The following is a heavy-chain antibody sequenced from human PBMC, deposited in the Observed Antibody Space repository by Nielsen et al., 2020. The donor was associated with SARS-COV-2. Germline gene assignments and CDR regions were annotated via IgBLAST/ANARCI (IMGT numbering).Heavy chain of an antibody. Sequence: SETLSLTCTVSGGSISSGCYYWSWIRQHPGKGLEWIEYIYYSGSTYYNPALKSRVTISVDTSKTQFSLKLSSVTAADTAVYYCARDYFGDYLDGFDIWGQGTMVTVSS. J-gene: IGHJ3*02. CDR3: ARDYFGDYLDGFDI. CDR1: GGSISSGCYY. D-gene: IGHD4-17*01. CDR2: IYYSGST. V-gene: IGHV4-31*03.